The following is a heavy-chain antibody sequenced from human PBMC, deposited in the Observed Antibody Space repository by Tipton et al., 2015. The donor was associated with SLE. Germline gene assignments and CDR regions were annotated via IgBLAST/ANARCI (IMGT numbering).Heavy chain of an antibody. Sequence: GSLRLSCAASGFTFSSYSLGWVRPAPGKGLEWVANIKRDGSEKYYLDSVKGRFTISRDNSKNMVYLEMKSLRTEDTAVYYCARGGVTTSESAFDVWGQGTMCTISS. D-gene: IGHD4-17*01. J-gene: IGHJ3*01. CDR1: GFTFSSYS. V-gene: IGHV3-7*01. CDR2: IKRDGSEK. CDR3: ARGGVTTSESAFDV.